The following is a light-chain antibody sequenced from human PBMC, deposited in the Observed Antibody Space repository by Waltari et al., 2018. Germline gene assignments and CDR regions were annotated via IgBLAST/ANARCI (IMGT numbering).Light chain of an antibody. J-gene: IGLJ3*02. CDR1: SGHSSNV. Sequence: QLVLTQSPSASASLGASVKLTCTLSSGHSSNVIAWLQEQPGKGPRYLRKVNSDGSHSKGDEIPYRFSGSSSGAERYLTISSLQSEDEADYYCQTGGHGTWVFGGGTKLTVL. V-gene: IGLV4-69*01. CDR2: VNSDGSH. CDR3: QTGGHGTWV.